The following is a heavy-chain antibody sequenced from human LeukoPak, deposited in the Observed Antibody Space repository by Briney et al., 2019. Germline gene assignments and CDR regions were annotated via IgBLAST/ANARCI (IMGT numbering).Heavy chain of an antibody. D-gene: IGHD6-19*01. V-gene: IGHV3-11*04. Sequence: PGGSLRLSCAASGFTFSDYYMSWIRQAPGKGLEGVSYISSSGSTIYYADSVKGRFTISRDNAKNSLYLQMNSLRAEDTAVYYCARDCSSGWFSPGVAFDIWGQGTMVTVSS. CDR3: ARDCSSGWFSPGVAFDI. CDR2: ISSSGSTI. J-gene: IGHJ3*02. CDR1: GFTFSDYY.